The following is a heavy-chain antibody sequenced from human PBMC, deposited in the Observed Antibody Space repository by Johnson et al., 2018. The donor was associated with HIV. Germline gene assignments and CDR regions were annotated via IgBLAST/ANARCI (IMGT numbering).Heavy chain of an antibody. CDR1: KFSFSNFG. D-gene: IGHD3-16*01. CDR2: ISLDGNLK. CDR3: ARGSRYTFDNDDVHLLHAFNI. V-gene: IGHV3-30*03. Sequence: QVQLVESGGGVLRPGGSLRLSCEGFKFSFSNFGIHWVRQAPGKAPAWVAVISLDGNLKKYADSVKRRFPISRDSFKNTLYLEMNTLRPEDTAMYYCARGSRYTFDNDDVHLLHAFNIWGQGTTVTVSS. J-gene: IGHJ3*02.